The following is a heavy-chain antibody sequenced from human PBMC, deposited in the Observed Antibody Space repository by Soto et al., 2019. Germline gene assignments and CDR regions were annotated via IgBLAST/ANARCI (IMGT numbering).Heavy chain of an antibody. D-gene: IGHD3-10*01. Sequence: DVQLVESGGGLVQPGRSLRLSCAASGFSFEDYAMHWVRQAPGKGLEWVSGIAWNSDIIGYADSVKGRFTISRDNGKNSLYLQMNSLRPEDTALYYCAKAHYGSAIYGMDVWGQGTTVTVSS. CDR1: GFSFEDYA. J-gene: IGHJ6*02. CDR3: AKAHYGSAIYGMDV. V-gene: IGHV3-9*01. CDR2: IAWNSDII.